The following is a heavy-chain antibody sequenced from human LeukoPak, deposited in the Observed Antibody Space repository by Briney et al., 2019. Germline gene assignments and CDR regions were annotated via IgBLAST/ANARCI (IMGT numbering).Heavy chain of an antibody. J-gene: IGHJ4*02. CDR1: GYSISSDYY. CDR3: ARSVSDNWAFNY. D-gene: IGHD5-24*01. CDR2: IYHSGST. V-gene: IGHV4-38-2*02. Sequence: SETLSLTCTVSGYSISSDYYWGWVRQPPGKGLEWIGSIYHSGSTYYNPSLKSRVTISVDTSKNQLSLKLSSVTAADTAVYYCARSVSDNWAFNYWGQGTLVTVSS.